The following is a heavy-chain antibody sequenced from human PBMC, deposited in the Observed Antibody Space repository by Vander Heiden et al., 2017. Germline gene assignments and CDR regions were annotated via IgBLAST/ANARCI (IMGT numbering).Heavy chain of an antibody. J-gene: IGHJ1*01. CDR1: GGSISSYY. Sequence: QVQLQESGPGLVKPSETLSLTCTVSGGSISSYYWRWIRQPPGKGLEWIGYIYDSGSTNYNPSLRSRVTILVDTSKNQFSLKLRSVTAADTAVYYCASSRYYYGSSAYHYVPEYFQHWGQGALVTVSS. CDR3: ASSRYYYGSSAYHYVPEYFQH. CDR2: IYDSGST. D-gene: IGHD3-22*01. V-gene: IGHV4-59*01.